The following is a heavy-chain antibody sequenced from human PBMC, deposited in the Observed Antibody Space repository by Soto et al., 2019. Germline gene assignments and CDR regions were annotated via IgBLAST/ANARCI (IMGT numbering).Heavy chain of an antibody. CDR3: ARIPSGSYSFDY. CDR1: GGSFSSYT. Sequence: ASVKVSCETCGGSFSSYTISWVRQAPGQGLEWMGRIIPILGIANYAQKFQGRVTITADKSTSTAYMELSSLRSEDTAVYYCARIPSGSYSFDYWGQGTLVTVSS. CDR2: IIPILGIA. J-gene: IGHJ4*02. D-gene: IGHD1-26*01. V-gene: IGHV1-69*02.